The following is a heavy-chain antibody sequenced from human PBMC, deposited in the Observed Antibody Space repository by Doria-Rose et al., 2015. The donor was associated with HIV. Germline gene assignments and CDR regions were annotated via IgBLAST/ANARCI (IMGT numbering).Heavy chain of an antibody. V-gene: IGHV2-26*01. CDR3: ARIKSSRWYHKYYFDF. J-gene: IGHJ4*02. Sequence: QVTLKESGPVLVKPTETLTLTCTVSGVSLSSPGMGVSWIRQPPGKALEWLANIFSDDARSYKTSRKSRLTISRGTSKSQVVLPMTDMDPVDTATYYCARIKSSRWYHKYYFDFWGQGTLVIVSA. D-gene: IGHD6-13*01. CDR1: GVSLSSPGMG. CDR2: IFSDDAR.